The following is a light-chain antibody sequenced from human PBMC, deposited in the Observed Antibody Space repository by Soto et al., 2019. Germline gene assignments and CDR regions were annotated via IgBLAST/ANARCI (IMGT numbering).Light chain of an antibody. CDR2: SDT. J-gene: IGLJ3*02. CDR1: TSNLGSNG. Sequence: QSVLTQPPSASGTPGQRVSISCSGSTSNLGSNGVNWYQQLPGTAPRLLIHSDTQRPSGVPDRFSGSKSGTSASLAISGLQAEDEAEYYCAAWDGSLNGVVFGGGTKLTVL. CDR3: AAWDGSLNGVV. V-gene: IGLV1-44*01.